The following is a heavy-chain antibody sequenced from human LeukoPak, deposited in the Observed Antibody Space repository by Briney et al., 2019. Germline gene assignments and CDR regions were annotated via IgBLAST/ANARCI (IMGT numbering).Heavy chain of an antibody. CDR3: AKKTWDSSAWYFFDY. D-gene: IGHD3-22*01. CDR2: ISDSGGRI. CDR1: GFSFSRFA. J-gene: IGHJ4*02. Sequence: GGSLRLSCAASGFSFSRFAMSWVRQAPGKGLEWVSAISDSGGRINYADSVEGRFTISRDNSKNTLYLQMNSLRAEDTAVYYCAKKTWDSSAWYFFDYWGQGTLVTVSS. V-gene: IGHV3-23*01.